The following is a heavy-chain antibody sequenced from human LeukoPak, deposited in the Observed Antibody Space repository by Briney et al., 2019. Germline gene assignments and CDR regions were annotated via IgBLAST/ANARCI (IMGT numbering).Heavy chain of an antibody. D-gene: IGHD3-3*01. Sequence: GGSLRLSCAASGFTFSNYWIHWVRQAPGKGLVWVSRINPAGNYANYAGSVRGRFTISGDNAKNTVYLQMNSLRAEDTALFYCVRDWDHYDFDSWGQGTLVTVSS. CDR3: VRDWDHYDFDS. V-gene: IGHV3-74*01. CDR2: INPAGNYA. CDR1: GFTFSNYW. J-gene: IGHJ5*01.